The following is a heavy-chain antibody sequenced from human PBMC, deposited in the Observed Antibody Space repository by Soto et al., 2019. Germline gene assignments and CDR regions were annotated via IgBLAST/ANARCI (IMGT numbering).Heavy chain of an antibody. CDR2: ISGSGNTM. CDR3: ARDPKSGNQYLYFDY. D-gene: IGHD3-3*01. V-gene: IGHV3-48*02. CDR1: GFTFSSYS. Sequence: GGSLRLSCSASGFTFSSYSMNWVRQAPGKELEWLSYISGSGNTMYYADSVKGRFTIARDNDQKSLYLQLNNLRDDDTAIYYCARDPKSGNQYLYFDYWGQETLVTVSS. J-gene: IGHJ4*02.